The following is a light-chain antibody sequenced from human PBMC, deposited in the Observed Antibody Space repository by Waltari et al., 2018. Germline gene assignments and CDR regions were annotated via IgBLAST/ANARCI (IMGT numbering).Light chain of an antibody. CDR2: AAS. CDR1: QSISSTY. J-gene: IGKJ5*01. V-gene: IGKV3-20*01. Sequence: EIVLTQSPGTLSSSPGERATLSCRASQSISSTYLACYQQKTGQAPILRIYAASSRATGIPDRFSGSGSGTDFTLTINRLEPEDFAVYYCQQSDTSSVTFGQGTRLEIK. CDR3: QQSDTSSVT.